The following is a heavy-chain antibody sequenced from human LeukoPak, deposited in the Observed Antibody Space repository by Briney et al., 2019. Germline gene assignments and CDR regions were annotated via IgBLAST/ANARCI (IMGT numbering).Heavy chain of an antibody. V-gene: IGHV4-39*07. CDR1: GGSISSSGYY. J-gene: IGHJ4*02. Sequence: SETLSLTCTVSGGSISSSGYYWGWIRQPPGKGLEWIGSIYYSGSTNYNPSLKSRVTISVDTSKNQFSLKLSSVTAADTAVYYCARDQSYYFDYWGQGTLVTVSS. CDR2: IYYSGST. CDR3: ARDQSYYFDY.